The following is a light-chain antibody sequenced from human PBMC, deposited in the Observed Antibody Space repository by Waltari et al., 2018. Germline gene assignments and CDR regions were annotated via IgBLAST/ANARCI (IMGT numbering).Light chain of an antibody. V-gene: IGLV1-44*01. Sequence: QSVLTQPPSASGTPGQGVTLSCSGSNSNIGSNTVSWYQQFPGTAPQLLIHTDTQRPSGVPDRFSGSKSGTSASLAISGLQSEDEAHYFCAAWDDSLSGRVFGGGTKVTVI. CDR1: NSNIGSNT. CDR2: TDT. J-gene: IGLJ3*02. CDR3: AAWDDSLSGRV.